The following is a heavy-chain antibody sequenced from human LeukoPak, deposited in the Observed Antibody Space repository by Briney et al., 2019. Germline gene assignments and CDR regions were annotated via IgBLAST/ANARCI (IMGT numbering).Heavy chain of an antibody. CDR3: ASGLLNYYDSRWGLDI. CDR1: GFTFSSYE. V-gene: IGHV3-48*03. Sequence: GGSLRLSCAASGFTFSSYEMNWVRQAPGKGLEWVSYISSSGSTIYYADSVKGRFTISRDNAKNSLYLQMNSLRAEDTAVYYCASGLLNYYDSRWGLDIWGQGTMVTVSS. CDR2: ISSSGSTI. D-gene: IGHD3-22*01. J-gene: IGHJ3*02.